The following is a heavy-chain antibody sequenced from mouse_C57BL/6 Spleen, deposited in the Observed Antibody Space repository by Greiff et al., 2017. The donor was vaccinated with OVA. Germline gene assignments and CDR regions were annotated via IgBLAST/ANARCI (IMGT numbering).Heavy chain of an antibody. CDR3: ARSDSNYDCDY. Sequence: QVQLQQSGAELVKPGASVKLSCKASGYTFTSYWMHWVKQRPGQGLEWIGMIHPNSGSTNYNEKFKSKATLTVDKSSSTAYMQLSSLTSEDSAVYYCARSDSNYDCDYWGQGTTLTVSS. CDR1: GYTFTSYW. J-gene: IGHJ2*01. V-gene: IGHV1-64*01. CDR2: IHPNSGST. D-gene: IGHD2-5*01.